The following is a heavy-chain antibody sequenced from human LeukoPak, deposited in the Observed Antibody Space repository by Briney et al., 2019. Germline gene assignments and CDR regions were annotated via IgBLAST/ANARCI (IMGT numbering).Heavy chain of an antibody. D-gene: IGHD2-2*01. CDR3: ARLSFQLPYYFDY. CDR1: GYSFTSYW. V-gene: IGHV5-51*01. J-gene: IGHJ4*02. CDR2: IYPGDSDT. Sequence: GESLKISCKGSGYSFTSYWIGWVRQMPGKGLEWMGIIYPGDSDTRYSPSFQGQVTISADKSISTAYLQWSSPRASDTAMYYCARLSFQLPYYFDYWGQGTLVTVSS.